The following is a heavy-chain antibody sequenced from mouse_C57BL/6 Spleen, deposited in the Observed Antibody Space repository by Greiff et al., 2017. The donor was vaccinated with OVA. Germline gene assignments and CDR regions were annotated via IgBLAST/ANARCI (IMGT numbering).Heavy chain of an antibody. CDR2: FYPGNSDT. V-gene: IGHV1-5*01. D-gene: IGHD1-1*01. CDR3: TREAYGSSPFAY. Sequence: VQLQQSGTVLARPGASVKMSCKTSGYTFTSYWMHWVKQRPGQGLEWIGAFYPGNSDTSYNQKFKGKAKLTAVTSASTAYMELSSLTNEDSAVYYCTREAYGSSPFAYWGQGTLVTVSA. CDR1: GYTFTSYW. J-gene: IGHJ3*01.